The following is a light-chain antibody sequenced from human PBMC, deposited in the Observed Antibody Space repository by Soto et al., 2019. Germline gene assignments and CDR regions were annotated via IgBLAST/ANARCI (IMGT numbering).Light chain of an antibody. CDR2: YDD. Sequence: QSVLTQPPSVSEAPRQRVTISCSGSSSNIGNNAVNWYQQLPGKAPKLLIYYDDLLPSGVSDRFSGSTSGTSASLAISGLESEAEADGYCAACDDSLNGPWVFGGGTKLTVL. V-gene: IGLV1-36*01. CDR1: SSNIGNNA. J-gene: IGLJ3*02. CDR3: AACDDSLNGPWV.